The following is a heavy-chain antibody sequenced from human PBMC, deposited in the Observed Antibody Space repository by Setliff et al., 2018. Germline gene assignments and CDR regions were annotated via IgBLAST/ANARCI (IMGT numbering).Heavy chain of an antibody. Sequence: GASVKVSCKASGYTFASYDINWVRQATGQGLEWMGIINPSGGSTSYAQKFQGRVTMTRDTSTSTVYMELSSLRSEDTAVYYCARRMWELRSDAFDIWGQGTMVTVSS. D-gene: IGHD1-26*01. CDR3: ARRMWELRSDAFDI. J-gene: IGHJ3*02. CDR1: GYTFASYD. V-gene: IGHV1-46*01. CDR2: INPSGGST.